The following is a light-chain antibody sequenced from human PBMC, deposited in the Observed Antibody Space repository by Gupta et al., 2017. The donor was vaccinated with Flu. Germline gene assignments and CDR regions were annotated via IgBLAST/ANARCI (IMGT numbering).Light chain of an antibody. CDR1: SSDVGGYKY. J-gene: IGLJ3*02. CDR3: SSYTNINTWV. V-gene: IGLV2-14*01. Sequence: QSALTQPASGSGSPGQPTTIPGTGTSSDVGGYKYVSWYQQHPGKAPKLIIYVVSNRPSGISHRFSGSKSGNTASLTISGLQAEDEADYYCSSYTNINTWVFGGGTKLTVL. CDR2: VVS.